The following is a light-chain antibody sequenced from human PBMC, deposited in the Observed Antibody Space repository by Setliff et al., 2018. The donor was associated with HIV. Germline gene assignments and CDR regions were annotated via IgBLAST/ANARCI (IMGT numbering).Light chain of an antibody. Sequence: SYELTQPPSVSVSPGQTARITCSGDALPKQYAYWYQQRPGQAPVVIIYKDIERPSGIPERFSGSSSGTTVTLTISGVQAEDEADYYCQSADSSGLYKVFGGGTKVTVL. V-gene: IGLV3-25*03. J-gene: IGLJ2*01. CDR3: QSADSSGLYKV. CDR1: ALPKQY. CDR2: KDI.